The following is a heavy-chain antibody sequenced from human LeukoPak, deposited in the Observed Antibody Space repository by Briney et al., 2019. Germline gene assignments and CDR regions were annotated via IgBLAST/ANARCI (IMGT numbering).Heavy chain of an antibody. D-gene: IGHD6-6*01. CDR1: GGSLSGYY. CDR2: INHSGST. V-gene: IGHV4-34*01. J-gene: IGHJ4*02. Sequence: ASETLSLTCAVYGGSLSGYYWSWIRQPPGKGLEWIGEINHSGSTNYNPSLKSRVTISVDTSKNQFSLKLSSVTAADTAVYYCARGRGIAARPGLFDYWGQGTLVTVSS. CDR3: ARGRGIAARPGLFDY.